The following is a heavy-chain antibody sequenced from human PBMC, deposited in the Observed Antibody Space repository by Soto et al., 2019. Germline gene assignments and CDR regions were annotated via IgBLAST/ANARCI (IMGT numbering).Heavy chain of an antibody. CDR1: GGIFSTYA. Sequence: QLQLVQSGAEVKKPGSSVKVSCKASGGIFSTYAISWVRQAPGQGLEWMGGIIPLFGTPNYAQSFQGRGTITADEATSTAYMDLSRLRSEDTAVYYCARDRDDYGSGNYYNRIDFWGQGTLVTVSS. D-gene: IGHD3-10*01. V-gene: IGHV1-69*01. CDR3: ARDRDDYGSGNYYNRIDF. J-gene: IGHJ4*02. CDR2: IIPLFGTP.